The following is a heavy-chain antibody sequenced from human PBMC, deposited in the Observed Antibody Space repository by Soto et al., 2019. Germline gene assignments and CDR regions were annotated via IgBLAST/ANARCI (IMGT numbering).Heavy chain of an antibody. CDR1: GDTFSFYT. CDR3: ASLYYYDSSGYYL. D-gene: IGHD3-22*01. CDR2: IIPIFGTA. Sequence: VASVKVSCKASGDTFSFYTINWVRQAPGLGLEWMGGIIPIFGTANYAQKFQGRVTITADESTSTAYMELSSLRSEDTAVYYCASLYYYDSSGYYLWGQGTLVTVSS. V-gene: IGHV1-69*13. J-gene: IGHJ5*02.